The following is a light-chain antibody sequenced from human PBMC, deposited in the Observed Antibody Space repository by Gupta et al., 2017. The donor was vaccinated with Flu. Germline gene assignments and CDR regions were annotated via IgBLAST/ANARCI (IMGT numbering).Light chain of an antibody. V-gene: IGLV3-21*02. J-gene: IGLJ1*01. CDR1: GVGSKT. CDR3: QVWDDNNDHYV. CDR2: DDS. Sequence: SSVLTQPPSVSVAPGQTATVTCGGNGVGSKTVHWYQQKPGQAPVLVVHDDSGRPSGILERFSGSNSGNTATLTITSVEAGDEADYYCQVWDDNNDHYVFGTGTRVTVL.